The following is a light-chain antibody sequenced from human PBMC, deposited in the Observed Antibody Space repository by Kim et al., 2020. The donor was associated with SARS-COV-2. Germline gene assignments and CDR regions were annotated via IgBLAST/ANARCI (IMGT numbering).Light chain of an antibody. V-gene: IGKV1-5*01. CDR3: QQYTSYSA. Sequence: SASVGDRVTITCRASQSISGWLAWYQQKPGEVPKVLIYDASSLKSGVPSRFSGSGSGTEFTLTISSLQPDDSATYYCQQYTSYSAFGQGTKVDIK. CDR1: QSISGW. CDR2: DAS. J-gene: IGKJ1*01.